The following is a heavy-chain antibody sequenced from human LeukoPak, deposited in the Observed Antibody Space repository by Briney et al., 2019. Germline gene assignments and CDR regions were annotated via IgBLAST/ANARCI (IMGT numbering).Heavy chain of an antibody. CDR1: GFTFRNYY. V-gene: IGHV3-11*01. D-gene: IGHD3/OR15-3a*01. Sequence: GGSLRLSCAASGFTFRNYYMSWICQAPGKGLEWVSYISSSGSTVYYADSVKGRFTISRDNAKNSLYLQMNSLRAEDTAVYYCARAQGIAGLIDYWGQGTLVTVSS. J-gene: IGHJ4*02. CDR3: ARAQGIAGLIDY. CDR2: ISSSGSTV.